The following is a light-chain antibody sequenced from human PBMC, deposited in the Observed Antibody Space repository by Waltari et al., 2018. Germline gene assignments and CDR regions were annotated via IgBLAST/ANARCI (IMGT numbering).Light chain of an antibody. V-gene: IGKV3-20*01. CDR2: GAS. CDR1: QNIGNY. CDR3: QHHVRLPAT. Sequence: IVLTQSPGTLSLSPGGRATLSCRASQNIGNYLAWYQQKPGQAPRLLIYGASSRAAGIPDRFSGSGSGADFILTISRLEPEDFAVYYCQHHVRLPATFGQGTKV. J-gene: IGKJ1*01.